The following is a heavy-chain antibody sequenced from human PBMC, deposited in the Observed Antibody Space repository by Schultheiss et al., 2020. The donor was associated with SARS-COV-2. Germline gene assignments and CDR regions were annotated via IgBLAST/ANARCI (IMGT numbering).Heavy chain of an antibody. J-gene: IGHJ6*03. V-gene: IGHV1-18*01. CDR1: GYTFTSYG. CDR3: AREAPGYCSSTSCYYYYMDV. CDR2: ISAYNGNT. Sequence: ASVKVSCKASGYTFTSYGISWVRQAPGQGLEWMGWISAYNGNTNYAQKLQGRVTMTKDTSTSTAYMELRSLRSDDTAAYYCAREAPGYCSSTSCYYYYMDVWGKGTTVTVSS. D-gene: IGHD2-2*01.